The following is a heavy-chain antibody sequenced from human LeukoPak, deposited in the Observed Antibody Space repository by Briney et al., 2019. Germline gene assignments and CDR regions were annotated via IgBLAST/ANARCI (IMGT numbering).Heavy chain of an antibody. CDR2: ISAYNGNT. J-gene: IGHJ4*02. Sequence: ASVKVSCKASGYTFTSYGISWVRQAPGQGLELMGWISAYNGNTNYAQKLQGRVSMTTDTSTSTAYMELRSLRSDDTTVYYCARDCGGDCYSDWGQGTLVTVPS. CDR3: ARDCGGDCYSD. V-gene: IGHV1-18*01. CDR1: GYTFTSYG. D-gene: IGHD2-21*02.